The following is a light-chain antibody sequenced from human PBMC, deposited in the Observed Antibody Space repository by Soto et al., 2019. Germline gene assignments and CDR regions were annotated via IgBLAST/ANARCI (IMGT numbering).Light chain of an antibody. CDR2: GAS. J-gene: IGKJ4*01. V-gene: IGKV3-20*01. CDR1: QSVSSSY. CDR3: QQYGSSPTG. Sequence: EIVLTQSPGTLSLSPGERATLSCRASQSVSSSYLAWYQQKTGQAPRLLIYGASSRATGIPDRFSGSGSGTDFTLTISRLEPEDFAVYYCQQYGSSPTGFGGGTKVEIK.